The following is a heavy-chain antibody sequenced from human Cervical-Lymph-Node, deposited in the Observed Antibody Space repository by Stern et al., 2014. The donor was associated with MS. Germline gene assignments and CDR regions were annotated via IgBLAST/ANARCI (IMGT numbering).Heavy chain of an antibody. CDR1: GGTFSSYA. D-gene: IGHD6-13*01. V-gene: IGHV1-69*01. Sequence: QMQLVQSGAEVKKPGSSVKVSCKASGGTFSSYAISWVRQAPGQGLEWMGGIIPILGTAKYAQKFQGRVTITADESTSTAYMELSSLRSEDTAVYYCARDPLTAAGDYNWFDPWGQGTLVTVSS. CDR2: IIPILGTA. J-gene: IGHJ5*02. CDR3: ARDPLTAAGDYNWFDP.